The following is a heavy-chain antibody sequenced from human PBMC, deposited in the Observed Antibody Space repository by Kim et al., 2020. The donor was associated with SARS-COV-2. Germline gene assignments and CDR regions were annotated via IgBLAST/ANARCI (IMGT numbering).Heavy chain of an antibody. CDR2: ISAYNGNT. Sequence: ASVKVSCKASGYTFTSYGISWVRQAPGQGLDWMGWISAYNGNTNYAQNLQGRVTMTTDTSTSTAYMELRSLRSDDTAVYYCARDIQWLVPLDYWGQGTLVTVSS. D-gene: IGHD6-19*01. CDR1: GYTFTSYG. V-gene: IGHV1-18*01. CDR3: ARDIQWLVPLDY. J-gene: IGHJ4*02.